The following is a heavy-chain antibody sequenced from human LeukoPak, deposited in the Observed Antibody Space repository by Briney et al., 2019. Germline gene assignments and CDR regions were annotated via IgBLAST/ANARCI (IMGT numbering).Heavy chain of an antibody. CDR2: IHPGDSDT. CDR1: GYSFTSYW. V-gene: IGHV5-51*01. CDR3: ATHPGGLQSGFDN. Sequence: GESLKISCKGSGYSFTSYWIGWVRQMPGKGLEYMGIIHPGDSDTRYSPSFQGQVTISVDRSSSAAYIQWSRLKASDTAMYYCATHPGGLQSGFDNWGQGTLVTVSS. J-gene: IGHJ4*02. D-gene: IGHD5-24*01.